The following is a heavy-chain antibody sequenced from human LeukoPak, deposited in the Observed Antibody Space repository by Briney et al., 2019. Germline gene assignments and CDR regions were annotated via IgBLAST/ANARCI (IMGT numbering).Heavy chain of an antibody. D-gene: IGHD2-2*01. V-gene: IGHV1-69*04. CDR3: ARGYCSSTSCFLDY. CDR2: IIPILGIA. CDR1: GGTSSSYA. J-gene: IGHJ4*02. Sequence: GASVKVSCKASGGTSSSYAISWVRQAPGQGLEWMGRIIPILGIANYAQKFQGRVTITTDESTSTAYMELTSLRSEDTAVYYCARGYCSSTSCFLDYWGQGTLVTVST.